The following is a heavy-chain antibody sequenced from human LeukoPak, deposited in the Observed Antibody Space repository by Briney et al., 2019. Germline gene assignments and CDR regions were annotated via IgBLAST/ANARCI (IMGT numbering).Heavy chain of an antibody. J-gene: IGHJ4*02. CDR3: ARGGGYCGGDCYGIDY. CDR2: IKTDGSEK. D-gene: IGHD2-21*01. CDR1: GFTFSNYW. V-gene: IGHV3-7*01. Sequence: GGSLRLSCEGSGFTFSNYWMGWVRQAPGKGLQWVANIKTDGSEKYYVDSVKGRFTISRDNAKNSLYLQMNSLRAEDTAVYYCARGGGYCGGDCYGIDYWGQGTLVTVSS.